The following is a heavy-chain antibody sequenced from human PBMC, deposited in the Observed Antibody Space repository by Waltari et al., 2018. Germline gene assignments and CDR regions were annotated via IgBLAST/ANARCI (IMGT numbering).Heavy chain of an antibody. CDR2: IDYSGST. Sequence: QVQLQESGPGLVKPSETLSLTCDVSGGSITSHYWSWIRQPPGKGLEWIGYIDYSGSTEYKPSLKSRVTISVDTSKSQFSLKLSSVTAADTAVYYCAGSGKYFDYWGQGTLVTVSS. D-gene: IGHD1-26*01. CDR1: GGSITSHY. J-gene: IGHJ4*02. V-gene: IGHV4-59*11. CDR3: AGSGKYFDY.